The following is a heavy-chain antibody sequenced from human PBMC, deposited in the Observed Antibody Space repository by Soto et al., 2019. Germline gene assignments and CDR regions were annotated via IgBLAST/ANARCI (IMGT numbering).Heavy chain of an antibody. CDR2: IYWDDDK. V-gene: IGHV2-5*02. CDR1: GFSLSTSGVG. Sequence: QITLKESGPTLVKPTQTLTLTCTFSGFSLSTSGVGVGWIRQPPGKALEWLALIYWDDDKRYSPSLKSRLTITKDTSNNQVVLTITNMDPVDTATYYCAHRLNDYYYYGMDVWGQGTTVTVSS. J-gene: IGHJ6*02. CDR3: AHRLNDYYYYGMDV.